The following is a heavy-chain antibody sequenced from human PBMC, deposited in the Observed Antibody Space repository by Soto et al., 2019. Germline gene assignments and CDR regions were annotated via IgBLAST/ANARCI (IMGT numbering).Heavy chain of an antibody. D-gene: IGHD4-17*01. Sequence: SETLSLTCIVSGGSISSGSYYWSWIRQHPGKGLEWIGYIYYSGSTYYNPSLKSRVTISVDTSTNQFSLKLSSVTAADTAVYYCARAPYDYGDYVKVYYFDYWGQGTLVTVSS. V-gene: IGHV4-31*03. CDR1: GGSISSGSYY. CDR2: IYYSGST. CDR3: ARAPYDYGDYVKVYYFDY. J-gene: IGHJ4*02.